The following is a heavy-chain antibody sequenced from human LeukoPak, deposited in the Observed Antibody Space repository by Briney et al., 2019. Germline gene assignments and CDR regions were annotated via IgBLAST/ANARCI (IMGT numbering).Heavy chain of an antibody. CDR1: GFTFSSYW. D-gene: IGHD1-26*01. Sequence: GGSLRHSCAASGFTFSSYWMHGVRQAPGKGLVWVSRINSDGSTTTYADSMKGRFTIPRDNAKNTLYLQMNSLRAEDTAVYYCAVKWTYDGFDIWGQGTMVTVSS. CDR3: AVKWTYDGFDI. V-gene: IGHV3-74*01. J-gene: IGHJ3*02. CDR2: INSDGSTT.